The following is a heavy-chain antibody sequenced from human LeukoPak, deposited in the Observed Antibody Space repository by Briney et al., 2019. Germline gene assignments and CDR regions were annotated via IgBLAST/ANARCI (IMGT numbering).Heavy chain of an antibody. CDR2: IYYSGST. D-gene: IGHD3-10*01. J-gene: IGHJ4*02. CDR3: ARDRGRKGGFDY. V-gene: IGHV4-59*01. Sequence: SETVSLTCTVSGGSISGDYWSWTRQPPGKGLEWVGYIYYSGSTNYNPSLKSRVTISVDTSKNHSSLKLSSVTAADTAVYYCARDRGRKGGFDYCGQGNVLAVFS. CDR1: GGSISGDY.